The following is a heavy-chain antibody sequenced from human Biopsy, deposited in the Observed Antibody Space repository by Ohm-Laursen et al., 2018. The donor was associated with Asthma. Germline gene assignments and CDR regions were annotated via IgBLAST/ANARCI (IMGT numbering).Heavy chain of an antibody. CDR1: AGSISSNNFY. D-gene: IGHD1-26*01. J-gene: IGHJ4*02. Sequence: SKTLSLTCPVSAGSISSNNFYWGWIRQPPGKGLEWIATISYTGSTYYNPSLKSRVTISVDTSKNQFSLKLSSVTAADTAVYYCARHSGNYYAQLNYWGQGTLVTVSS. CDR3: ARHSGNYYAQLNY. CDR2: ISYTGST. V-gene: IGHV4-39*01.